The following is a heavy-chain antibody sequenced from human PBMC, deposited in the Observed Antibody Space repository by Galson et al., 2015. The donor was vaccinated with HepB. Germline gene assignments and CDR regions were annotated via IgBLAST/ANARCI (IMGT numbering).Heavy chain of an antibody. Sequence: SLRLSCAASGFTFSSFAMNWVRQAPGKGLEWVAIISYDGSNKYHANSVKGRFTISRDNSKNTLYLQMNSLTTEDTAVYYCARRLGGYSASYGMDVWGQGTTVTVS. CDR1: GFTFSSFA. CDR3: ARRLGGYSASYGMDV. D-gene: IGHD3-16*01. CDR2: ISYDGSNK. J-gene: IGHJ6*02. V-gene: IGHV3-30-3*01.